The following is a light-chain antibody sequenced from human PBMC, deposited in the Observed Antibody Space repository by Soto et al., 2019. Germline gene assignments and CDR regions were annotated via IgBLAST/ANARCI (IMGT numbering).Light chain of an antibody. J-gene: IGKJ1*01. Sequence: DIQMTKSPSTLSASVVDRVTITCRASQSISSWLAWYQQKPEKAPKLLIYDASSLESGVPSRFSGSGSGTEFTLTISSLQPDDFATYYCQQYNSYSWTFGQGTKADIK. V-gene: IGKV1-5*01. CDR2: DAS. CDR3: QQYNSYSWT. CDR1: QSISSW.